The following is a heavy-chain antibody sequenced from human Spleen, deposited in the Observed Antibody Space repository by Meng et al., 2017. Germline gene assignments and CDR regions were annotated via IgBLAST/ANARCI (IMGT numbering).Heavy chain of an antibody. CDR2: IKGDGSEK. D-gene: IGHD4-23*01. CDR3: ARGSATDDYGGPVDY. CDR1: GFTFTTYW. J-gene: IGHJ4*02. Sequence: GESLKISCAASGFTFTTYWMSWVRQAPGKGLEWVANIKGDGSEKYYVDSVKGRFTISRDNAKNSLYLQMNSLRAEDTAVYYCARGSATDDYGGPVDYWGQGTLVTVSS. V-gene: IGHV3-7*01.